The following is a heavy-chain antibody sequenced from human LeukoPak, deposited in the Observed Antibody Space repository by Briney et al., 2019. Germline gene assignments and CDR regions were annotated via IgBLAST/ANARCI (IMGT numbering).Heavy chain of an antibody. CDR3: ARRRDYSGSYSFDY. CDR2: IYLGESDI. J-gene: IGHJ4*02. Sequence: GGSLKISCEGSGYSFISYCIGWVRQMPGKGPEWMGNIYLGESDIRYSPSFQGQVTISPDKSIRTAYLQWSSLKASHTAMYYCARRRDYSGSYSFDYWGQGTLVTVSS. D-gene: IGHD1-26*01. CDR1: GYSFISYC. V-gene: IGHV5-51*01.